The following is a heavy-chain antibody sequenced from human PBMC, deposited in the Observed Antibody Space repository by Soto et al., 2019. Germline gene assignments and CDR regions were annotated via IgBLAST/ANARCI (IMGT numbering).Heavy chain of an antibody. CDR1: GFTFSGSA. D-gene: IGHD2-15*01. Sequence: EVQLVESGGGLVQPGGSLKLSCAASGFTFSGSAMHWVRQASGKGLEWVGRIRSKANSYATAYAASVKGRFTISRDDSKNTAYLQMNSLKTEDTAVYYCTRHVAEMATREINTGYYYYGMDVWGQGTTVTVSS. CDR3: TRHVAEMATREINTGYYYYGMDV. J-gene: IGHJ6*02. CDR2: IRSKANSYAT. V-gene: IGHV3-73*02.